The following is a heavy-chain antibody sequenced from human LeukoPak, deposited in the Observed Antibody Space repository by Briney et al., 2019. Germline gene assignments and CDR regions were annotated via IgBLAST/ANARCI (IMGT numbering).Heavy chain of an antibody. V-gene: IGHV4-39*07. CDR1: GGSISSSSYY. CDR3: ARGVLLWFGGDWFDP. J-gene: IGHJ5*02. Sequence: PSETLSLTCTVSGGSISSSSYYWGWIRQPPGKGLEWIGEINHSGSTNYNPSLKSRVTISVDTSKNQFSLKLSSVTAADTAVYYCARGVLLWFGGDWFDPWGQGTLVTVSS. D-gene: IGHD3-10*01. CDR2: INHSGST.